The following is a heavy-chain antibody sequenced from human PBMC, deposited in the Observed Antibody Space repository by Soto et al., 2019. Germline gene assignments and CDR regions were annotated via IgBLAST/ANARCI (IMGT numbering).Heavy chain of an antibody. CDR2: INAGNGNT. V-gene: IGHV1-3*01. D-gene: IGHD4-17*01. J-gene: IGHJ6*02. Sequence: QVQLVQSGAEVKKPGASVKVSCKAYGDTFTSYALHWVRQAPGQRLEWMGWINAGNGNTKYSQKFQGRVTFTRDTSASIAYMELTSLRSEDTAVYYCAKDKGPYADPPSGHYYYGMDVWGQGTAVTVSS. CDR3: AKDKGPYADPPSGHYYYGMDV. CDR1: GDTFTSYA.